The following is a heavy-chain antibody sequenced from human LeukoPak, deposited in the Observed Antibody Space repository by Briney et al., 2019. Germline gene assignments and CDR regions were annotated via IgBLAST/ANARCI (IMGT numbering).Heavy chain of an antibody. CDR1: GFTFSSYG. CDR2: IKQDGSEK. CDR3: ARDLPAAYCGGDCYSDY. D-gene: IGHD2-21*02. J-gene: IGHJ4*02. V-gene: IGHV3-7*01. Sequence: GGSLRLSCAASGFTFSSYGMSWVRQAPGKGLEWVANIKQDGSEKYYVDSVKGRFTISRDNAKNSLYLQMNSLRAEDTAVYYCARDLPAAYCGGDCYSDYWGQGTLVTVSS.